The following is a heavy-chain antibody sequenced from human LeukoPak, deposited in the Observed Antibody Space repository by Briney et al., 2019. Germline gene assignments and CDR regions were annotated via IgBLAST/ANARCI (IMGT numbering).Heavy chain of an antibody. Sequence: GGSLRLSCAASGFTFSSYAMSWVRQAPGKGLEWVSAISGSGGSTYYADSVKGQFTISRDNSKNTLYLQMNSLRAEDTAVYYCAKGGNPFDAFDIWGQGTMVTVSS. J-gene: IGHJ3*02. D-gene: IGHD4-23*01. V-gene: IGHV3-23*01. CDR2: ISGSGGST. CDR3: AKGGNPFDAFDI. CDR1: GFTFSSYA.